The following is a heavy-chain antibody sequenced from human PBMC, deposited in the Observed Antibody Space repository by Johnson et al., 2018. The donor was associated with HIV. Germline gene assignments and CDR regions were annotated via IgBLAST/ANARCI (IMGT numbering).Heavy chain of an antibody. CDR2: ISYDGSNK. D-gene: IGHD6-13*01. Sequence: QVQLVESGGGVVQPGRSLRLSCAASGFTFSSYGMHWVRQAPGKGLEWVASISYDGSNKYYADSVKGRFTISRDDAKNTLYLQMNRLRAEDTAVYYCALSGGAAAYDAFDIWGQGTMVTVSS. V-gene: IGHV3-33*05. CDR1: GFTFSSYG. J-gene: IGHJ3*02. CDR3: ALSGGAAAYDAFDI.